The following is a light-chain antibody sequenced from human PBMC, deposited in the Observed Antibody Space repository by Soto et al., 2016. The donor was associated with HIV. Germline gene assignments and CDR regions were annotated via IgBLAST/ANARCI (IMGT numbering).Light chain of an antibody. V-gene: IGLV3-21*03. CDR3: QVWDSSSDHVV. J-gene: IGLJ2*01. CDR2: DDS. Sequence: SYELTQPPSLSVAPRKTARITCGGNNVGSKSVQWYQQKPGQAPILVLYDDSDRPSGIPERFSGSNSGNTATLTISRVEAGDEADYYCQVWDSSSDHVVFGGGTKLTVL. CDR1: NVGSKS.